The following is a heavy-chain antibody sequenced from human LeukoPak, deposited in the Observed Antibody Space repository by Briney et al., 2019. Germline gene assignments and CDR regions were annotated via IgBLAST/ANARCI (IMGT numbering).Heavy chain of an antibody. Sequence: GGSLRLSCAASGFTFSSYAMHWVRQAPGKGLEYVSVISSNGGSTYYADSVKGRFTISRDNSKNTLYLQMNSLKTEDTAVYYCTTMNTTPYSSSWYENAFDIWGQGTMVTVSS. J-gene: IGHJ3*02. D-gene: IGHD6-13*01. CDR2: ISSNGGST. CDR1: GFTFSSYA. V-gene: IGHV3-64*02. CDR3: TTMNTTPYSSSWYENAFDI.